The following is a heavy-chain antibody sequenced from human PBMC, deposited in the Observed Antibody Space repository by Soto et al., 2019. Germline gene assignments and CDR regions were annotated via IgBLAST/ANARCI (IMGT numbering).Heavy chain of an antibody. Sequence: QGQLVESAGCVVQPGRSLRLSCAASGFTFSSYAMHWVRQAPGKGLEWVAVISSDGSNKYYADSVKGRFTISRDNSKNTLYLQMNSLRAEDTAVYYCAREGGYSYGGYYFDYWGQGTLVTVSS. D-gene: IGHD5-18*01. V-gene: IGHV3-30-3*01. J-gene: IGHJ4*02. CDR3: AREGGYSYGGYYFDY. CDR2: ISSDGSNK. CDR1: GFTFSSYA.